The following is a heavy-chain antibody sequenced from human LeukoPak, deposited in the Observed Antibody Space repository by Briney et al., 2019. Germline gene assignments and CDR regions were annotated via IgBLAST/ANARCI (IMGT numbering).Heavy chain of an antibody. CDR1: GGSISSYY. J-gene: IGHJ5*02. Sequence: SETLSLTCTVSGGSISSYYWSWIRQPPGKGLEWIGYIYYSGSTNYNPPLKSRVTVSVDTSKNQFSLKLSSVTAADTAVYYCARERETGTTIWFDPWGQGTLVTVSS. V-gene: IGHV4-59*12. D-gene: IGHD1-7*01. CDR2: IYYSGST. CDR3: ARERETGTTIWFDP.